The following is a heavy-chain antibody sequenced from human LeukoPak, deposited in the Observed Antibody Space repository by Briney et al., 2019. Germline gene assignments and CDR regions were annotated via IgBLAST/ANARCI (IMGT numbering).Heavy chain of an antibody. D-gene: IGHD4-17*01. CDR3: ARDRGAPPPVYGDYAGIDY. J-gene: IGHJ4*02. CDR2: ISAYNGNT. CDR1: GYTFTSYG. V-gene: IGHV1-18*01. Sequence: ASVKVSCKASGYTFTSYGISWVRQAPGQGLEWLGWISAYNGNTNYAQKLQGRVTMTTDTSTSTAYMELRRLRSADPAVYYCARDRGAPPPVYGDYAGIDYWGQGTLVTVSS.